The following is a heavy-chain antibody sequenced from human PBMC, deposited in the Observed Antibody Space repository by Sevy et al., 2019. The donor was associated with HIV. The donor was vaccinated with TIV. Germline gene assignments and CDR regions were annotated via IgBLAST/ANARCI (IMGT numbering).Heavy chain of an antibody. Sequence: GGSLRLSCVASGFTFSNYAMSWVRLAPGKGLEWVSGFSANGGSTKYADSVKGRFTISRDNSKNTLYLQMNSLRAEDTAVYYCAREGIAVAGGGGYFDYWGQGTLVTVSS. CDR2: FSANGGST. CDR1: GFTFSNYA. V-gene: IGHV3-23*01. J-gene: IGHJ4*02. D-gene: IGHD6-19*01. CDR3: AREGIAVAGGGGYFDY.